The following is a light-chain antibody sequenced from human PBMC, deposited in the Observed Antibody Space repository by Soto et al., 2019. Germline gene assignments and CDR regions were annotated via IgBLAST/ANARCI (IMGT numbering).Light chain of an antibody. Sequence: QSALTQPASVSGSPGQSITISCTGTSSDIGAYNFVSWYQQHPGKAPKLMLYDVNIRPSGVSNPFSGSKSGNTASLTISGLQAEDEADYYCTSWTTSTTMIFGGGTERTVL. CDR2: DVN. J-gene: IGLJ2*01. CDR3: TSWTTSTTMI. V-gene: IGLV2-14*03. CDR1: SSDIGAYNF.